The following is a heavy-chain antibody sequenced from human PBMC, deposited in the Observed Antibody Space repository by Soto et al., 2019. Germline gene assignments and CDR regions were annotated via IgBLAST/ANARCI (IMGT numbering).Heavy chain of an antibody. CDR2: IWYDGSKK. Sequence: QVQLVESGGGVVQPGRSLRLSCAASGFTFSTYGMHWVRQAPGKGLEWVAIIWYDGSKKYYADSVKGRFTISRDNSKNTLYLQMNSLRAEDTAVYYCAKQQPNGGAFDIWGQGTMVTVSS. J-gene: IGHJ3*02. CDR1: GFTFSTYG. CDR3: AKQQPNGGAFDI. D-gene: IGHD2-8*01. V-gene: IGHV3-33*06.